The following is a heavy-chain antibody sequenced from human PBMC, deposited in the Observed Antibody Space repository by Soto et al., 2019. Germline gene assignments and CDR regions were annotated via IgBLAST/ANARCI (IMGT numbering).Heavy chain of an antibody. V-gene: IGHV4-4*02. D-gene: IGHD5-18*01. CDR3: ARDGRNTAMVERVYYYYYGMDV. CDR2: IYHSGST. CDR1: GGSISSSNW. Sequence: PSETLSLTCAVSGGSISSSNWWSWVRQPPGKGLEWIGEIYHSGSTNYNPSLKSPVTISVDKSETQFSLKLSSVTAPDTAVYYCARDGRNTAMVERVYYYYYGMDVWGQGTTVTVSS. J-gene: IGHJ6*02.